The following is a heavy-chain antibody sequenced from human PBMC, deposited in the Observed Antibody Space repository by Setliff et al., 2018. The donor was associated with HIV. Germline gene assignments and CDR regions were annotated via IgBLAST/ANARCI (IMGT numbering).Heavy chain of an antibody. CDR3: ASYRKAERWLQLGGNFDY. D-gene: IGHD5-12*01. J-gene: IGHJ4*02. Sequence: LSLTCTVSGGSISSYCWNWIRQSPGRGLEWIGFIFSSGSTKYNPSLQSRVTMSIDTSKNQFSLKPSSVTAADTAVYYCASYRKAERWLQLGGNFDYWGQGTLVTVSS. CDR2: IFSSGST. CDR1: GGSISSYC. V-gene: IGHV4-4*09.